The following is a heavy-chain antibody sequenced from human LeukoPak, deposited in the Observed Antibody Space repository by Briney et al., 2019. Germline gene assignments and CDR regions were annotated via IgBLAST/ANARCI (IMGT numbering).Heavy chain of an antibody. Sequence: PSETPSLTCAVYGASFRAYYWSWIRQAPGKGLEWIGEINDSGHARYNASLKSRVTMSVDTSKNQFSLKLSFVTAADTAVYYCARDLHGGNSGLGYWGQGTLVTVSS. CDR3: ARDLHGGNSGLGY. V-gene: IGHV4-34*01. CDR1: GASFRAYY. CDR2: INDSGHA. J-gene: IGHJ1*01. D-gene: IGHD4-23*01.